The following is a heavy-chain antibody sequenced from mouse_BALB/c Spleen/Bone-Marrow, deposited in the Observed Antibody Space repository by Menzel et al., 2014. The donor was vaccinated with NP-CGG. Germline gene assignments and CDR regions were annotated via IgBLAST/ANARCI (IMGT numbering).Heavy chain of an antibody. Sequence: EVQLVESGGGLVQPGGSLRLSCITSGFTFTDYYMSWVRQPPGKALEWLAFIRNKAYGYTTEYSATVSGRFTISRDNSQSILYLQMNTLRAEDSATYYCARFPMDYWGQGTSVTVSS. CDR1: GFTFTDYY. J-gene: IGHJ4*01. CDR3: ARFPMDY. V-gene: IGHV7-3*02. CDR2: IRNKAYGYTT.